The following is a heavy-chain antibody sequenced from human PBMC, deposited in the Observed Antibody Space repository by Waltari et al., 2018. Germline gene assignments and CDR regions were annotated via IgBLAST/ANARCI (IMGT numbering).Heavy chain of an antibody. CDR3: AREGGAGDYIWGSYRPLGY. J-gene: IGHJ4*02. CDR1: GGSISSSSYY. Sequence: QLQLQESGPGLVKPSETLSLTCTVSGGSISSSSYYWGWIRQPPGKGREWIGSIYYSGSTYYNPSLKSRVTISVDTSKNQFSLKLSSVTAADTAVYYCAREGGAGDYIWGSYRPLGYWGQGTLVTVSS. CDR2: IYYSGST. V-gene: IGHV4-39*07. D-gene: IGHD3-16*02.